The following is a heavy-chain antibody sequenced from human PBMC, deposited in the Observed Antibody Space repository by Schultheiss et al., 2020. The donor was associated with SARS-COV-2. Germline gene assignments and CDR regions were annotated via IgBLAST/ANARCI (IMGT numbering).Heavy chain of an antibody. CDR1: GFTFSSYE. D-gene: IGHD3-10*01. Sequence: GESLKISCAASGFTFSSYEMNWVRQAPGKGLEWVSAISGSGSRTHYADFGKGRFTVSRDNAKNSLYLQMNSLRVEDTAVYYCAKDSLLWFGELLNFDYWGQGTLVTVSS. V-gene: IGHV3-48*03. CDR2: ISGSGSRT. CDR3: AKDSLLWFGELLNFDY. J-gene: IGHJ4*02.